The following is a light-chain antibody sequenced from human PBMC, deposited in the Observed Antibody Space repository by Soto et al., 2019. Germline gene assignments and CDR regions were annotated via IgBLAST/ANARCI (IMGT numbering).Light chain of an antibody. CDR3: QQRSNWWIT. V-gene: IGKV3-11*01. CDR2: DAS. CDR1: QSVSSY. Sequence: EIVLTQSPATLSLSPGERATLSCRASQSVSSYLAWYQQKPGQAPRLLIYDASNRATGIPARLSGSGSGTDCTLTISSLEPEDFAVYYCQQRSNWWITFGQGTRLEIK. J-gene: IGKJ5*01.